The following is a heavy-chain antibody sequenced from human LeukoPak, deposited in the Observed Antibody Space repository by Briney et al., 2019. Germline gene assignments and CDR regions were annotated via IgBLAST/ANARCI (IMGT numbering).Heavy chain of an antibody. Sequence: GGSLRLSCAASGFTFRNYPMTWVRQAPGKGLEWVSRISTDDVRTFYADSVKGRFTISRDNSKNTLYLQMNSLRAEDTAVYYCARGEVVPAAVYYFDYWGQGTLVTVSS. J-gene: IGHJ4*02. CDR1: GFTFRNYP. D-gene: IGHD2-2*01. CDR2: ISTDDVRT. V-gene: IGHV3-23*01. CDR3: ARGEVVPAAVYYFDY.